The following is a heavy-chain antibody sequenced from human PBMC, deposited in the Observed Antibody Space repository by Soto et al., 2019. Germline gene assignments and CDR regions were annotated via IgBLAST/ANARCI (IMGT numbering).Heavy chain of an antibody. CDR1: GFTFSSYA. D-gene: IGHD5-18*01. CDR2: ISGSGGST. V-gene: IGHV3-23*01. J-gene: IGHJ6*02. CDR3: TKHLRGYGGQGDV. Sequence: PGGSLRLSCAASGFTFSSYAMSWVRQAPGKGLEWVSAISGSGGSTYYADSVKGRFTISRDNSKKTLYLKMNSRRAGDTYVYYCTKHLRGYGGQGDVWGQGTTVTVSS.